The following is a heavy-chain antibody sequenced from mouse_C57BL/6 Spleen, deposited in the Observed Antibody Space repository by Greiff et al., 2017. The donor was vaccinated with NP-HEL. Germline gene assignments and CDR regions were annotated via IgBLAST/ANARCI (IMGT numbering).Heavy chain of an antibody. J-gene: IGHJ1*03. CDR3: ARRSVLDWYFDV. V-gene: IGHV1-54*01. CDR2: INPGSGGT. CDR1: GYAFTNYL. Sequence: VQLQESGAELVRPGTSVKVSCKASGYAFTNYLIEWVKQRPGQGLEWIGVINPGSGGTNYNEKFKGKATLTADKSSSTAYMQLSSLTSEDSAVYFCARRSVLDWYFDVWGTGTTVTVSS.